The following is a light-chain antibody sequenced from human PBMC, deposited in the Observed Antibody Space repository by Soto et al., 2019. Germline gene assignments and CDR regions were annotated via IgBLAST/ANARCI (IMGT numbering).Light chain of an antibody. CDR1: SSNIGSNY. CDR3: EAWDESLSGVV. CDR2: RNN. J-gene: IGLJ3*02. V-gene: IGLV1-47*01. Sequence: QSVLTQPPSASGTTGQRVTISCSGSSSNIGSNYVYWYQQLPGTAPKLLIYRNNQRPSGVPDRFSGSKSGTSASLAISGLRSEDEADYDCEAWDESLSGVVFGGGTKLTV.